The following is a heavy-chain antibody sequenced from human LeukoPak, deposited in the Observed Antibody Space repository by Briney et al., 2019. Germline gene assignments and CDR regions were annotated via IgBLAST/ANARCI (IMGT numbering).Heavy chain of an antibody. D-gene: IGHD2-2*01. J-gene: IGHJ4*02. CDR3: AKDGERYCTSNSCYYFDY. CDR1: GFTFSKFG. Sequence: GGSLRLSCAASGFTFSKFGMHWVRQAPGKGLEWVAVIRHDGSNKYYADSVKDRFTISRDNSKNTLYLQMNSLRAEDTAVYYCAKDGERYCTSNSCYYFDYWGQGALVTVSA. CDR2: IRHDGSNK. V-gene: IGHV3-30*02.